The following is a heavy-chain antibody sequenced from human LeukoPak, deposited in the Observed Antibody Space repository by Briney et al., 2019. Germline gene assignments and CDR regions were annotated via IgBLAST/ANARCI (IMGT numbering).Heavy chain of an antibody. CDR2: IGASGADT. Sequence: HPGGSLRLSYTASGFTFSTYAMTWVRQAPGKGLDWVSAIGASGADTYYADSAKGRFTVSRDNSKNTLYLQMSSLRADDTAVYFCAKRPRDRSGYYLGAFDGWGQGTTVTVSS. J-gene: IGHJ3*01. V-gene: IGHV3-23*01. CDR3: AKRPRDRSGYYLGAFDG. D-gene: IGHD3-22*01. CDR1: GFTFSTYA.